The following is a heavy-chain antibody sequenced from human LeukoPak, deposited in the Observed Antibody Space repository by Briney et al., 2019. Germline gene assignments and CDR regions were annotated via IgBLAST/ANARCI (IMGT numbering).Heavy chain of an antibody. D-gene: IGHD3-22*01. Sequence: GGSLRLSCAASGFTFSNAWMNWVRQAPGKGLEWVGRIKSKTDGGTTDYAAPVKGRFTISRDDSKNTLYPQMNSLKTEDTAVYYYSTTYYYDSSEGYWGQGTLVTVSS. CDR3: STTYYYDSSEGY. J-gene: IGHJ4*02. CDR2: IKSKTDGGTT. V-gene: IGHV3-15*07. CDR1: GFTFSNAW.